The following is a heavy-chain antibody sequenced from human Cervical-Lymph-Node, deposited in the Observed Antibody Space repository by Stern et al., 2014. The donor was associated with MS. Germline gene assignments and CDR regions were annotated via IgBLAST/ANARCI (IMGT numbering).Heavy chain of an antibody. CDR3: ALRRSYYVY. V-gene: IGHV1-69*01. CDR1: GDTFSSYA. D-gene: IGHD4-11*01. Sequence: QVQLGQSGSEVKKPGSSVKVSCKPSGDTFSSYALSWVRQAPGQGLEWVGGLIPFFGATRYGQKFQGRGTITPEESTGTAFMELTNLTSDDTAVYYCALRRSYYVYWGQGTLITVSS. CDR2: LIPFFGAT. J-gene: IGHJ4*02.